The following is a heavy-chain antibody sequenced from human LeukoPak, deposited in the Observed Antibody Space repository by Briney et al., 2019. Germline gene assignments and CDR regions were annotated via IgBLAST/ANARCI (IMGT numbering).Heavy chain of an antibody. D-gene: IGHD1-26*01. V-gene: IGHV3-7*04. CDR2: INYDGSEK. CDR3: ARVSVGATNYFDF. Sequence: GGPLRLSCAASGFTFSSYWMSWVRQAPGKGLEWVANINYDGSEKYYVDSVKGRFTISRDNARNALYLQMNSLRVDDTAVYYCARVSVGATNYFDFWGQGTLVTVSS. CDR1: GFTFSSYW. J-gene: IGHJ4*02.